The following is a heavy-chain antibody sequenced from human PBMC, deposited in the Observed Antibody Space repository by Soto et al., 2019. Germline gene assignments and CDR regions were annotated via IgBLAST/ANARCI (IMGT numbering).Heavy chain of an antibody. J-gene: IGHJ4*02. D-gene: IGHD5-18*01. V-gene: IGHV4-30-4*01. Sequence: SETLSLTCTVSGGSISSGDYYWSWIRQPPGKGLGWIGYIYYSGSTYYNPSLKSRVTISVDTSKNQFSLKLSSVTAADTAVYYCAREVGGRSYGFSSYGYWGQGTLVTVSS. CDR3: AREVGGRSYGFSSYGY. CDR2: IYYSGST. CDR1: GGSISSGDYY.